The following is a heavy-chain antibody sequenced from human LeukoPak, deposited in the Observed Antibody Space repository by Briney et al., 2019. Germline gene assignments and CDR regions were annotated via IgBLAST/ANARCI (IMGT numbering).Heavy chain of an antibody. CDR3: ARSIGSSWTYNWFDP. D-gene: IGHD6-13*01. CDR1: GYSFTSYS. CDR2: IYPGDSDT. J-gene: IGHJ5*02. V-gene: IGHV5-51*01. Sequence: GESLKISCKGSGYSFTSYSIGWVRQMPGKGLEWMGIIYPGDSDTRYSPSFQGQVTISADKSISTAYLQWSSLKASDTAMYYCARSIGSSWTYNWFDPWGQGTLVTVSS.